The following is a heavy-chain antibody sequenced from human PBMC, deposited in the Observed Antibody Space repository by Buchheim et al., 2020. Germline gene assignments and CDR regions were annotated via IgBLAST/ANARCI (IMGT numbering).Heavy chain of an antibody. Sequence: QVQLVESGGGVVQPGRSLRLSCAASGFTFSSYGMHWVRQAPGKGLEWVAVIWYDGSNKYYADSVKGRFTISRDNSKNTLYLQMNSLRAEDTAVYYCARVYGDPNYYYYYGMDDWGQGTT. J-gene: IGHJ6*02. V-gene: IGHV3-33*01. CDR2: IWYDGSNK. CDR1: GFTFSSYG. CDR3: ARVYGDPNYYYYYGMDD. D-gene: IGHD4-17*01.